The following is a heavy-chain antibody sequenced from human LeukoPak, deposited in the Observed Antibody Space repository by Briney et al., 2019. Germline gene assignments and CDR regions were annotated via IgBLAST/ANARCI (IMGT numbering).Heavy chain of an antibody. J-gene: IGHJ5*02. V-gene: IGHV1-24*01. CDR3: ATNPIVVVPAAMWGGWFDP. CDR2: FDPEDGET. Sequence: GASVKVSCKVSGYTLTELSRHWVRQAPGKGLEWMGGFDPEDGETIYAQKFQGRVTMTEDTSTDTAYMELSSLRSEDTAVYYCATNPIVVVPAAMWGGWFDPWGQGTLVTVSS. CDR1: GYTLTELS. D-gene: IGHD2-2*01.